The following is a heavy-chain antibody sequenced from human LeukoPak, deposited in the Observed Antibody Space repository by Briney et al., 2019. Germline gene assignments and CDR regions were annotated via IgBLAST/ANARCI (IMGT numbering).Heavy chain of an antibody. CDR3: ARDRSPSARYFNY. D-gene: IGHD2-15*01. CDR1: RYTFTSYY. CDR2: INPSGGST. J-gene: IGHJ4*02. V-gene: IGHV1-46*01. Sequence: SVRVSCKTSRYTFTSYYMNWVRQAPGQGLEWMGMINPSGGSTSYAQKFQGRVTMTRDTSTSTVYMELNSLTSEDTALYYCARDRSPSARYFNYWGQAPMATVSS.